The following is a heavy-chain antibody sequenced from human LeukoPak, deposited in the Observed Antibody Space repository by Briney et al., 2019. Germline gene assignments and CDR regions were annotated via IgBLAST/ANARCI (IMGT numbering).Heavy chain of an antibody. CDR1: GYTFAGYY. CDR2: INPNSGGT. D-gene: IGHD2-8*01. V-gene: IGHV1-2*02. J-gene: IGHJ4*02. CDR3: AREAETNGVPRNYFDY. Sequence: GASVKVSCKASGYTFAGYYMHWVRQAPGQGLEWMGWINPNSGGTNYAQKFQGRVTMTRDTSISTAYMELSRLRSDDTAVYYCAREAETNGVPRNYFDYWGQGTLVTVSS.